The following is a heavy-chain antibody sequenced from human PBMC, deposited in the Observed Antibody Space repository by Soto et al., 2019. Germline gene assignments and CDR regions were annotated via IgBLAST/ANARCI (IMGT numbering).Heavy chain of an antibody. D-gene: IGHD1-26*01. V-gene: IGHV3-74*01. Sequence: GSLRLSCAASGFTFSTYWMHWVRQAPGKGLVWVSRLNSDGSSTNYADSVKGRFTISRDNAKNTLYLQMNSLRAEDTAVYYCASSGPYGLLYLYWGQGTLVTVSS. J-gene: IGHJ4*02. CDR3: ASSGPYGLLYLY. CDR2: LNSDGSST. CDR1: GFTFSTYW.